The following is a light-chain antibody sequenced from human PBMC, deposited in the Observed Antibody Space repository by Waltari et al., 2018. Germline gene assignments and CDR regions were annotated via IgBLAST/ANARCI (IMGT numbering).Light chain of an antibody. Sequence: DIVMTQSPRFLPVTPGEPASISCRSSQSLLHSSGYTFLDWYLQKPGQSPQLLIYLVSNRAPGVPDRFSGSGSGTDFTLKISRVEAEDVGVYYCMQARQTPWTFGQGTKVEIK. V-gene: IGKV2-28*01. CDR3: MQARQTPWT. J-gene: IGKJ1*01. CDR1: QSLLHSSGYTF. CDR2: LVS.